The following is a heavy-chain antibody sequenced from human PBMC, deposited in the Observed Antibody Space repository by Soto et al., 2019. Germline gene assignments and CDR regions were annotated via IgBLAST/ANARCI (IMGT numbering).Heavy chain of an antibody. D-gene: IGHD3-3*01. J-gene: IGHJ4*02. CDR3: STAGQWYFWTASYFEH. V-gene: IGHV1-58*01. CDR2: IVVGSGNT. Sequence: SVKVSCKASGFTFSRSAVQWVRQARGQGLEWIGWIVVGSGNTNYAQKFEERVTITRDLSTSTAYMELSSLRSDDTGVYYCSTAGQWYFWTASYFEHWGQGTPVTVSS. CDR1: GFTFSRSA.